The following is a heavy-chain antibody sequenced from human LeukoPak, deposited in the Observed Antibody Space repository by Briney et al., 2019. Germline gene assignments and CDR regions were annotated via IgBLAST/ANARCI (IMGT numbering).Heavy chain of an antibody. CDR2: IKSKTDGGTT. CDR1: GFTFSNAW. D-gene: IGHD4-23*01. V-gene: IGHV3-15*01. J-gene: IGHJ4*02. CDR3: TTDWALYGGFDY. Sequence: GGSLRLSCAASGFTFSNAWMSWVRQAPGKGLEWVGRIKSKTDGGTTDYAAPVKGRFTISRDDSKNTLYLQMNSLKTEDTAVYYFTTDWALYGGFDYWGQGTLVTVSS.